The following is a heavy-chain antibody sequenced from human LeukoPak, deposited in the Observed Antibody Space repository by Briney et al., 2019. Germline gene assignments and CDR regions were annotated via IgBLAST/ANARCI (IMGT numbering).Heavy chain of an antibody. CDR1: GLTFSSSA. D-gene: IGHD2/OR15-2a*01. V-gene: IGHV4-39*01. CDR3: ARLYDTFDP. J-gene: IGHJ5*02. CDR2: IYYSGST. Sequence: GSLRLSCAASGLTFSSSAMSWIRQPPGKGLEWIGSIYYSGSTYYNPSLKSRVTISVDTSKNQFSLKLSSVTAADTAVYYCARLYDTFDPWGQGTLVTVSS.